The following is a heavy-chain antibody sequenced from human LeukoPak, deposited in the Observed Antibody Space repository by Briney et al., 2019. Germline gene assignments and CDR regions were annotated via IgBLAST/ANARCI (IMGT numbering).Heavy chain of an antibody. V-gene: IGHV1-69*13. J-gene: IGHJ4*02. Sequence: GASVKVSCKASGGSFYSYPIAWVRQAPGQGLEWLGAVIPISGTTHYAQKFQGRVSITVDDSTTTVYMQLSGLRSDDTAVYFCARLAVVPAAMSPDYWGQGTLLTVSS. CDR2: VIPISGTT. D-gene: IGHD2-2*01. CDR3: ARLAVVPAAMSPDY. CDR1: GGSFYSYP.